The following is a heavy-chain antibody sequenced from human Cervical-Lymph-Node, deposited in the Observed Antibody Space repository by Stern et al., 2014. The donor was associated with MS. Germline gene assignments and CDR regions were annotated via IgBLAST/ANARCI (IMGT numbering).Heavy chain of an antibody. D-gene: IGHD4-17*01. CDR1: GFTFSYHA. J-gene: IGHJ4*02. CDR2: ISYDGSDK. Sequence: MQLVESGGGVVQPGRSLGLSCAASGFTFSYHAMHWVRQAPGKGLEWVALISYDGSDKNDADAVKGRFTISRDNSRNTLYLQMNSLRVDDTAVYYCARGGAVTTSDYYLDYWGQGILVTVSS. V-gene: IGHV3-30*01. CDR3: ARGGAVTTSDYYLDY.